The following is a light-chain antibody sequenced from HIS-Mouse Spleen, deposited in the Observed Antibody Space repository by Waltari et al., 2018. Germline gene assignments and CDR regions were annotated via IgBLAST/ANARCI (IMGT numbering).Light chain of an antibody. CDR3: CSYAGSSTLV. Sequence: QSALTKPASVSVSPGQPIPIPCTRTSSDFGTYNLVSWYQQHPGKAPKRMIYEGSKRPSGVSNRFSGSKSGNTASLTISGLQAEDEADYYCCSYAGSSTLVFGGGTKLTVL. V-gene: IGLV2-23*01. CDR1: SSDFGTYNL. J-gene: IGLJ3*02. CDR2: EGS.